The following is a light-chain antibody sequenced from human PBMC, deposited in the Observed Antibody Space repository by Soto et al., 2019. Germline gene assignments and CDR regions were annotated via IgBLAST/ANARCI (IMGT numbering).Light chain of an antibody. CDR1: QSINRW. V-gene: IGKV1-12*01. Sequence: DIQMTQSPSTLSASVGDRVTITYRASQSINRWLAWYQQKPGTPPKLLIYAASTLHSGVPPRFSGSGSGTDFTLTISSLQPEDFATYYCQQANTYPWTFGQGTKVDIK. CDR3: QQANTYPWT. CDR2: AAS. J-gene: IGKJ1*01.